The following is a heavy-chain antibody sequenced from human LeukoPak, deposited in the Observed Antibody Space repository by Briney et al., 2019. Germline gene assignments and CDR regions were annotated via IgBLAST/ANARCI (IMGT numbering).Heavy chain of an antibody. D-gene: IGHD4-17*01. CDR2: INHSGYT. J-gene: IGHJ4*02. Sequence: SETLSLTCAVSGVSFNDYYWSWVRQTPGKGLEWIGEINHSGYTNDSPSLKSRVTLSIDTSRKQFSLNLRSVTVADSGIYYCARMTTGHDYWGQGTLVTVSS. CDR3: ARMTTGHDY. CDR1: GVSFNDYY. V-gene: IGHV4-34*01.